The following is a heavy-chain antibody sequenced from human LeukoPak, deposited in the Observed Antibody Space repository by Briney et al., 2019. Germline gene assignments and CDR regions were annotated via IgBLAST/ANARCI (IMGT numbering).Heavy chain of an antibody. D-gene: IGHD4-17*01. CDR2: INHSGYT. J-gene: IGHJ4*02. Sequence: SETLSLTCAVSGVSFNDYYWSWVRQTPGKGLEWIGEINHSGYTNDSPSLKSRVTLSIDTSRKQFSLNLRSVTVADSGIYYCARMTTGHDYWGQGTLVTVSS. CDR3: ARMTTGHDY. CDR1: GVSFNDYY. V-gene: IGHV4-34*01.